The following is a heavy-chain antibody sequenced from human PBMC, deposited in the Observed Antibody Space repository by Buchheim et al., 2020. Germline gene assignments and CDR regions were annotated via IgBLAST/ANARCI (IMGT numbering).Heavy chain of an antibody. CDR2: INHSGST. D-gene: IGHD1-26*01. CDR1: GGSFSGYY. Sequence: QVQLQQWGAGLLKPSETLSLTCAVYGGSFSGYYWSWIRQPPGKGLEWIGEINHSGSTNYNPSLKSRVTISVDTSKNQFSLKLSSVTAADTAVYYCARVRSGSYSIAYYYYYMDVWGKGTT. V-gene: IGHV4-34*01. CDR3: ARVRSGSYSIAYYYYYMDV. J-gene: IGHJ6*03.